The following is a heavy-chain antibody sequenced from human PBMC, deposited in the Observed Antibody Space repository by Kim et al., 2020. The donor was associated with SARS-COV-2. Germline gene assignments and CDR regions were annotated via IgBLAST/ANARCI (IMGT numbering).Heavy chain of an antibody. CDR2: ST. J-gene: IGHJ4*02. CDR3: AGLEVGALDY. V-gene: IGHV3-53*01. Sequence: STYYADSVKGRFTISRDNSKTPLYLQMNSLRAEDTAVYYCAGLEVGALDYWGQRTLVTVSS. D-gene: IGHD1-26*01.